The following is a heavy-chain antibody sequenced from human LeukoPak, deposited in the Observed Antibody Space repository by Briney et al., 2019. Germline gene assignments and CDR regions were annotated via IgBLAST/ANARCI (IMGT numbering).Heavy chain of an antibody. J-gene: IGHJ6*03. Sequence: GASVTVSCKASGYTFTSYGISWLRQAPAQRLEWMGWISAYNGNTNSAQKLQGRVTMTTDTSTSTAYMELRSLRSDDTAVYYCARIRGKDYGSGISHYYYYYYMDVWGKGTTVTISS. CDR2: ISAYNGNT. D-gene: IGHD3-10*01. CDR3: ARIRGKDYGSGISHYYYYYYMDV. CDR1: GYTFTSYG. V-gene: IGHV1-18*01.